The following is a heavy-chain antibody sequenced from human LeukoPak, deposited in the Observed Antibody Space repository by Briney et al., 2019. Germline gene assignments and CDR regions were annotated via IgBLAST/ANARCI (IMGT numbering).Heavy chain of an antibody. Sequence: GGSLRLSCAVSGFTFSSYDMSWVRQAPGKGLEWVSGISGSGGSTYYADSVKGRFTISRDNSKNTLYLQMNSLRAEDTAVYYCAKRYYYMDVWGKGTTVTVSS. J-gene: IGHJ6*03. CDR2: ISGSGGST. CDR1: GFTFSSYD. CDR3: AKRYYYMDV. V-gene: IGHV3-23*01.